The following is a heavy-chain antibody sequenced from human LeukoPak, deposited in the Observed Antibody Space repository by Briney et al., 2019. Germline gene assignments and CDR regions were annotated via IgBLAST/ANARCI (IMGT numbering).Heavy chain of an antibody. Sequence: SETLSLTCTVSGGSISSYYWSWIRQPPGKGLEWIGYIYYSGSTNYNPSLKSRVTISVDTSKNQFSLKLSSVTAADTAVYYCARGGYCSGGSCYSLDYLDYWGQGTLVTVSS. CDR2: IYYSGST. D-gene: IGHD2-15*01. CDR3: ARGGYCSGGSCYSLDYLDY. V-gene: IGHV4-59*01. CDR1: GGSISSYY. J-gene: IGHJ4*02.